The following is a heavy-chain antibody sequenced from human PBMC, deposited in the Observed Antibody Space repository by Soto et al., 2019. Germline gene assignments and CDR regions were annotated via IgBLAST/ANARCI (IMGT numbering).Heavy chain of an antibody. CDR2: INHSGST. D-gene: IGHD3-3*01. Sequence: SETLSLTCAVYGGSFSGYYWSWIRQPPGKGLEWIGEINHSGSTNYNPSLKSRVTISVDTSKNQFSLKLSSVTAADTAVYYCARHPPYYDFWSGYYSYYYYGMDVWGQGTTVTV. V-gene: IGHV4-34*01. CDR1: GGSFSGYY. J-gene: IGHJ6*02. CDR3: ARHPPYYDFWSGYYSYYYYGMDV.